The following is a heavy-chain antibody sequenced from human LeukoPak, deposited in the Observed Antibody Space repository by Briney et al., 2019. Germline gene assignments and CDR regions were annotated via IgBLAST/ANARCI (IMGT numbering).Heavy chain of an antibody. J-gene: IGHJ4*02. Sequence: GGSLRLSCAASGFTFSTYSMNWVRQAPGKVLEWVSYINSSSSTIYCADSVKGRFTISRDNAKNSLYLQMNSLRDEDTAVYYCARGRPYYFDYWGQGTLVTVSS. CDR2: INSSSSTI. D-gene: IGHD2-15*01. CDR1: GFTFSTYS. CDR3: ARGRPYYFDY. V-gene: IGHV3-48*02.